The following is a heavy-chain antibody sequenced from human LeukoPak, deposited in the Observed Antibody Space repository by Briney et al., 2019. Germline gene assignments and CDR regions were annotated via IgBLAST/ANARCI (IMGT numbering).Heavy chain of an antibody. CDR3: AKGASGSYYQDY. J-gene: IGHJ4*02. CDR2: ISGSAHKI. D-gene: IGHD1-26*01. CDR1: GITFSNYA. V-gene: IGHV3-23*01. Sequence: QPGGSLRLSCVASGITFSNYAVSWVRQAPEKGLDWVSVISGSAHKIRYADSVKGRFTISRDNSENIVYLQMNNLRVEDTAVYYCAKGASGSYYQDYWGQGTLVTVSS.